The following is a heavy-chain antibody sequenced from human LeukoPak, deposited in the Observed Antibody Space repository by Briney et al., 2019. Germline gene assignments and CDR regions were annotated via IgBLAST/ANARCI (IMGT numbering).Heavy chain of an antibody. Sequence: GGSLRLSCAASGFTFSSYWMSWVRQAPGKGLEWVANIKQDGSEKYYVDSVKGRFTISRDNAKNSLYLQMNSLRAEDTAVYYCASFVFVSSSSAAFDYWGQGTLVTVSS. CDR3: ASFVFVSSSSAAFDY. D-gene: IGHD6-6*01. CDR2: IKQDGSEK. J-gene: IGHJ4*02. V-gene: IGHV3-7*01. CDR1: GFTFSSYW.